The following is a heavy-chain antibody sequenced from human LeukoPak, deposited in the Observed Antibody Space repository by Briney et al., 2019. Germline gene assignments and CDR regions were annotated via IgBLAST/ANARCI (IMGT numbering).Heavy chain of an antibody. Sequence: GGSLRLSCAASGFTFSSYGMHWVRQAPGKGLEGVAVISYDGSNKYYADSVKGRFTISRDNSKNTLYLQMNSLRAEDTAVYYCAKDYDGAFDYWGQGTLVTVSS. J-gene: IGHJ4*02. V-gene: IGHV3-30*18. CDR1: GFTFSSYG. CDR3: AKDYDGAFDY. CDR2: ISYDGSNK. D-gene: IGHD3-16*01.